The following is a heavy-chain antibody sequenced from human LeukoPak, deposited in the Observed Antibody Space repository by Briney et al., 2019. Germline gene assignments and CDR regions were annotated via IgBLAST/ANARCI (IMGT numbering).Heavy chain of an antibody. D-gene: IGHD6-13*01. CDR1: GFTFSSYS. J-gene: IGHJ4*02. CDR3: ARDRRAAAGLK. V-gene: IGHV3-48*04. Sequence: TGGSLRLSCAASGFTFSSYSMNWVRQAPGKGLEWVSYISSSSSTIYYADSVKGRFTISRDNAKNSLYLQMNSLRAEDTAVYYCARDRRAAAGLKWGQGTLVTVSS. CDR2: ISSSSSTI.